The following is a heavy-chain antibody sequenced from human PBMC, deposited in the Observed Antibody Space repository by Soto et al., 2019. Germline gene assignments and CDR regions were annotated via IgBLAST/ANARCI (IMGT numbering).Heavy chain of an antibody. V-gene: IGHV1-46*01. Sequence: QVQLVQSGAEVKKPGASVKVSCKASGYIFTSYYIHWVRQAPGQGLEWMGLINPSGGTTNYAQKLQGRISMTRKTNTSTVKMELSSLRSENTAMYYCTTALNYHDANSYPGYFQYWGQGTLVTVST. CDR1: GYIFTSYY. J-gene: IGHJ1*01. D-gene: IGHD3-22*01. CDR2: INPSGGTT. CDR3: TTALNYHDANSYPGYFQY.